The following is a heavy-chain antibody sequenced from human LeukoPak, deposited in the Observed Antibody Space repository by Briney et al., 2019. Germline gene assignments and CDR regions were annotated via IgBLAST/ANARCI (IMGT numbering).Heavy chain of an antibody. CDR3: ARGNGGHWSWFDP. CDR2: ISSSSSYI. Sequence: TGGSLRLSCAASGFTFSSCSMNWVRQAPGKGLEWVSSISSSSSYIYYADSVKGRFTISRDNAKNSLYLQMNSLRAEDTAVYYCARGNGGHWSWFDPWGQGTLVTVSS. D-gene: IGHD1-1*01. V-gene: IGHV3-21*01. CDR1: GFTFSSCS. J-gene: IGHJ5*02.